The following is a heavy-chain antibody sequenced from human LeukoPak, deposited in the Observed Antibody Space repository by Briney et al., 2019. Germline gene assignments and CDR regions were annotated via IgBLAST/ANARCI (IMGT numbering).Heavy chain of an antibody. CDR3: ARDLMYGSGSYTMNN. CDR1: GFTFSSYG. Sequence: GGSLRLSCAASGFTFSSYGMHWVRQAPGKGLEWVAFIRYDGSNKYYADSVKGRFTISRDNSKNTLYLQMNSLRAEDTAVYYCARDLMYGSGSYTMNNWGQGTLVTVSS. V-gene: IGHV3-30*02. D-gene: IGHD3-10*01. CDR2: IRYDGSNK. J-gene: IGHJ4*02.